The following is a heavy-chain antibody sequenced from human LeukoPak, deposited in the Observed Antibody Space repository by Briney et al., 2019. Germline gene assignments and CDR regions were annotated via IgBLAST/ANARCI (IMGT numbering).Heavy chain of an antibody. D-gene: IGHD6-13*01. CDR3: AREGYVPSKFPPKIAAAGHDYYYMDV. V-gene: IGHV3-21*01. CDR1: GFTFSSYS. J-gene: IGHJ6*03. CDR2: ISSSSSYI. Sequence: PGGSLRLSCAASGFTFSSYSMNWVRQAPGKGLEWVSSISSSSSYIYYADSVKGRFTISRDNAKNSLYLQMNSLRAEDTAVYYCAREGYVPSKFPPKIAAAGHDYYYMDVWGKGTTVTVPS.